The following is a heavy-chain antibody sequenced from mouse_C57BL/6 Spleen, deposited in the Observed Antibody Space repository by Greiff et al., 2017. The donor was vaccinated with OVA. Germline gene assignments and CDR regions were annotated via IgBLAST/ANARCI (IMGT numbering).Heavy chain of an antibody. Sequence: LQQSGAELVRPGASVTLSCKASGYTFTDYEMHWVKQTPVHGLEWIGAIDPETGGTAYNQKFKGKAILTADKSSSTTYMELRSLTSEDSAVYFWTRGGITTVVGFDYWGQGTTLTVSS. CDR2: IDPETGGT. J-gene: IGHJ2*01. V-gene: IGHV1-15*01. D-gene: IGHD1-1*01. CDR1: GYTFTDYE. CDR3: TRGGITTVVGFDY.